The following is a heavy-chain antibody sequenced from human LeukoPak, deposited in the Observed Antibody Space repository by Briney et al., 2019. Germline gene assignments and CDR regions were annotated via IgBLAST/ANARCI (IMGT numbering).Heavy chain of an antibody. V-gene: IGHV3-7*03. Sequence: PGGSLRLSCAASGFTFSSYWMSWVRQAPGKGLEWVANIKQDGSEKCYVDSVKGRFTISRDNAKNSLYLQMNSLRAEDTALYYCAKGQSAAAQRPADYWGQGTLVTVSS. CDR3: AKGQSAAAQRPADY. CDR2: IKQDGSEK. CDR1: GFTFSSYW. D-gene: IGHD6-13*01. J-gene: IGHJ4*02.